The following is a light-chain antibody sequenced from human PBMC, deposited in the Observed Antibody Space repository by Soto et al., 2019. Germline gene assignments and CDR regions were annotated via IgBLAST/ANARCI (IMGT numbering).Light chain of an antibody. V-gene: IGKV1-39*01. Sequence: DIQMTQYPSSLSASVGDRITITCRASQNINNFLNWYQQKPGKAPKLLIYETSSLHSGVPSRFSGSGSGTDFTLTISSLQPEDFATYYSQQSYRPPITFGQGTRLEIK. J-gene: IGKJ5*01. CDR1: QNINNF. CDR3: QQSYRPPIT. CDR2: ETS.